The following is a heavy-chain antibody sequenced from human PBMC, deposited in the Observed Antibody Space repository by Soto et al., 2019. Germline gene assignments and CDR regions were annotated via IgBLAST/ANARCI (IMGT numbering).Heavy chain of an antibody. Sequence: GGSLRLSCAASGLTFSDYYMSWIRQAPGKGLEWVSYISSSSSYTNYADSVKGRFTISRDNAKNSLYLQMNSLRAEDTAVYYCARDLRVIDYWGQGTLVTVSS. V-gene: IGHV3-11*06. D-gene: IGHD3-22*01. J-gene: IGHJ4*02. CDR1: GLTFSDYY. CDR2: ISSSSSYT. CDR3: ARDLRVIDY.